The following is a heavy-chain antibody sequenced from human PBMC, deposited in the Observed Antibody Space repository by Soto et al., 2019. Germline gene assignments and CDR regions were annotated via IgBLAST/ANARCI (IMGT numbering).Heavy chain of an antibody. Sequence: QVQLVQSGAEVKKPGASVKVSCKASGYTFSNYGLSWVRQAPGQGLEWMGWISAYNGNTIYGQKFQGRVTMTTDTSTSTAYMDLRSLKSDDTAVFYCAWKYLGAFDIWGQGTLVTVS. CDR2: ISAYNGNT. CDR1: GYTFSNYG. J-gene: IGHJ3*02. CDR3: AWKYLGAFDI. V-gene: IGHV1-18*01. D-gene: IGHD1-7*01.